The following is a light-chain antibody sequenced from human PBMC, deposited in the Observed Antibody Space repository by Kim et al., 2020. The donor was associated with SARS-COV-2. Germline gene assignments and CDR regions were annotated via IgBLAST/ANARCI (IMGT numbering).Light chain of an antibody. CDR2: GKN. V-gene: IGLV3-19*01. J-gene: IGLJ2*01. CDR3: NSRDNNDNVL. Sequence: VALGQTVRRTCQGDSIRSDYTTWCQQKPGQGPIVVVYGKNNRPSGIPARFSGSSSGNTASVTITGTQAGDEADYYSNSRDNNDNVLFGGGTKVTVL. CDR1: SIRSDY.